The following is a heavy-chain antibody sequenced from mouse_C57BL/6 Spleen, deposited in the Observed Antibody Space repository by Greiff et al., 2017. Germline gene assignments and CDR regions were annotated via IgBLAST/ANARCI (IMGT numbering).Heavy chain of an antibody. V-gene: IGHV1-64*01. CDR1: GYTFTSYW. D-gene: IGHD2-10*02. CDR2: IHPSGGST. J-gene: IGHJ3*01. Sequence: QVQLQQPGAELVKPGASVKLSCKASGYTFTSYWMHWVKQRPGQGLEWIGKIHPSGGSTNYNQKFKSKATLTVDKSSSTASMQLSILTSESTTVDYWAREEYDPDRYAYWGQGTLVTVSS. CDR3: AREEYDPDRYAY.